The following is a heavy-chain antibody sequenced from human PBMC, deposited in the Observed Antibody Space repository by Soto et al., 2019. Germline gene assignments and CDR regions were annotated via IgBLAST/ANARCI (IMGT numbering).Heavy chain of an antibody. CDR3: VKGGWLDF. Sequence: EVQLLESGGGLVQPGGSLRLSCAASGFTFNTFEMSWVRQAPGRGLEWVSFISDDGSRTYYADAVKGRFTISRDNSKYTLYLQMNSLTVEDNAVYACVKGGWLDFWGQGTLVTVSS. CDR1: GFTFNTFE. J-gene: IGHJ5*01. V-gene: IGHV3-23*01. CDR2: ISDDGSRT. D-gene: IGHD3-16*01.